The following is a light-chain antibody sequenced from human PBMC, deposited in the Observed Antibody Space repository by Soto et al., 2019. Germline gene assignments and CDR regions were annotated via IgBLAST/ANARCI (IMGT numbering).Light chain of an antibody. J-gene: IGLJ1*01. V-gene: IGLV2-11*01. Sequence: ALTQPRSVSGSPGQSITISCTGSTSDVGAYSFASWYQQHPGAAPKLLIHDVNKRPPGVPDRFSASKSGNTASLTISGLQAEDEADYFCCSYEGAYRYVFGSGTKVTVL. CDR2: DVN. CDR1: TSDVGAYSF. CDR3: CSYEGAYRYV.